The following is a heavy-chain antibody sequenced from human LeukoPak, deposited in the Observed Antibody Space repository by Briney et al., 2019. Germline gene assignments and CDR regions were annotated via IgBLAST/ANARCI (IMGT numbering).Heavy chain of an antibody. J-gene: IGHJ4*02. D-gene: IGHD6-6*01. CDR3: ARFKVYSSSYYYFDC. CDR1: GYGFTNHW. V-gene: IGHV5-10-1*01. CDR2: IDPHDSYT. Sequence: GESLRISCKFSGYGFTNHWISWVRQMPGKGLEWMGRIDPHDSYTNYSPSFQGHVTFSADKSISTAYLQWSSLKASDIAFYYCARFKVYSSSYYYFDCWCQGNLVTVSS.